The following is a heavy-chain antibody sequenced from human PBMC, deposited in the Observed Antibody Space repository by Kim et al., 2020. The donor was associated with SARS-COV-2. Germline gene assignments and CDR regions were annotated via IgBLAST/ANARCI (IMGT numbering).Heavy chain of an antibody. J-gene: IGHJ6*02. CDR3: AKDIYYDSSGYYLGAYGMDV. CDR1: GFTFDDYA. CDR2: ISWNSGSI. D-gene: IGHD3-22*01. Sequence: GGSLRLSCAASGFTFDDYAMHWVRQAPGKGLEWVSGISWNSGSIGYADSVKGRFTISRDNAKNSLYLQMNSLRAEDTALYYCAKDIYYDSSGYYLGAYGMDVWGQGTTVTVSS. V-gene: IGHV3-9*01.